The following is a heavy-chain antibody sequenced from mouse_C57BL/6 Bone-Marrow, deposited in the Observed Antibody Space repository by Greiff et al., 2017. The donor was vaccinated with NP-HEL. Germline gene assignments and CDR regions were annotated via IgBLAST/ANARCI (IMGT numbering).Heavy chain of an antibody. Sequence: QVQLQQSGAELARPGASVKLSCKASGYTFTDYYINWVKQRPGQGLEWIARIYPGSGNTYYNEKFKGKATLTAEKSSSTAYMQLSSLTSEDSAVYFCARGDYAYWGQGTLVTVSA. J-gene: IGHJ3*01. CDR2: IYPGSGNT. CDR3: ARGDYAY. V-gene: IGHV1-76*01. D-gene: IGHD2-13*01. CDR1: GYTFTDYY.